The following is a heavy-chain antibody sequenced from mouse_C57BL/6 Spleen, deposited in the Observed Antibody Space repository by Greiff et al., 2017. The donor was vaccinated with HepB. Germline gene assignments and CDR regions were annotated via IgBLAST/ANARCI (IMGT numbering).Heavy chain of an antibody. CDR1: GYTFTDHT. CDR2: IYPRDGST. V-gene: IGHV1-78*01. Sequence: QVQLQQSAAELVKPGASVKISCKVSGYTFTDHTIHWMKQRPEQGLEWIGYIYPRDGSTKYNEKFKGKATLTADKSSSTAYMQLNSLTSEDSAVYFCARRGDYYGSSYWYFDVWGTGTTVTVSS. CDR3: ARRGDYYGSSYWYFDV. D-gene: IGHD1-1*01. J-gene: IGHJ1*03.